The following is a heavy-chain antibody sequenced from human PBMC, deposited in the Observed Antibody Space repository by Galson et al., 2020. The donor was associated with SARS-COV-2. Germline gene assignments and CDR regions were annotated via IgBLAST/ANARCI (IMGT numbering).Heavy chain of an antibody. D-gene: IGHD6-19*01. J-gene: IGHJ4*02. Sequence: GGSLRLSCAASGFTFDDYAMHWVRQAPGKGLEWVPGISWNSGSIGYADTVKGRFTISRDNAKNSLYLQMNSLRAEDTALYYCAKDIGYSSGGISYWGQGTLVTVSS. CDR1: GFTFDDYA. V-gene: IGHV3-9*01. CDR3: AKDIGYSSGGISY. CDR2: ISWNSGSI.